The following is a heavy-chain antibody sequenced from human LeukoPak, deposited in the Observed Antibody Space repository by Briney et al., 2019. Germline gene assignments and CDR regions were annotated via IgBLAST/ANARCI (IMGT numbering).Heavy chain of an antibody. Sequence: PGGSLRLSCAASGFTFSSYAMSWVRQAPGKGLEWVSAISGSGGSTYYADSVKGRFTISRDNSKNTLYLQMNSLRAEDTAVYYCAKDIGSSWYGDYYYYYGMDVWGQGTTVTVSS. J-gene: IGHJ6*02. CDR2: ISGSGGST. D-gene: IGHD6-13*01. CDR3: AKDIGSSWYGDYYYYYGMDV. CDR1: GFTFSSYA. V-gene: IGHV3-23*01.